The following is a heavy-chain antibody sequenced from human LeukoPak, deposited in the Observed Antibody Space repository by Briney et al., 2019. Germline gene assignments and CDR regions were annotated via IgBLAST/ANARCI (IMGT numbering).Heavy chain of an antibody. D-gene: IGHD4-11*01. CDR2: IIPIFGTA. CDR3: ARGRHYSRYYYYGMDV. CDR1: GYTFTSYG. J-gene: IGHJ6*02. Sequence: ASVKVSCKASGYTFTSYGISWVRQAPGQGLEWMGGIIPIFGTANYAQKFQGRVTITADESTSTAYMELSSLRSEDTAVYYCARGRHYSRYYYYGMDVWGQGTTVTVSS. V-gene: IGHV1-69*13.